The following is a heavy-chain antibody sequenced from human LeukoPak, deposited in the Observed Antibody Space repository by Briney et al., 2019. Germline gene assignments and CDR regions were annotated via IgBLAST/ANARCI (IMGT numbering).Heavy chain of an antibody. Sequence: PGGSLRLSCAASGFTFDDYAMHWVRQAPGKGLEWVSGISWNSGSIVYADSVKGRFTISRDNAENSLYLQMNSLRAEDTALYYCAKDTVGFHYYDSSGFDYWGQGTLVTVSS. J-gene: IGHJ4*02. CDR3: AKDTVGFHYYDSSGFDY. D-gene: IGHD3-22*01. V-gene: IGHV3-9*01. CDR1: GFTFDDYA. CDR2: ISWNSGSI.